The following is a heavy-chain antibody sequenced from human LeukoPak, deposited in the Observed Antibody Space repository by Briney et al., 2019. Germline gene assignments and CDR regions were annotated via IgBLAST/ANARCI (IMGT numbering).Heavy chain of an antibody. Sequence: GESLRLSCAASGFIFSNYAMTWVRQAPGKGLEWVSVISSSGGSTHYADSVKGRFTISRDNAKNSLYLQMNSLRAEDTAVYYCASRENGSGRAYWGQGTLVTVSS. J-gene: IGHJ4*02. V-gene: IGHV3-23*01. D-gene: IGHD6-19*01. CDR2: ISSSGGST. CDR3: ASRENGSGRAY. CDR1: GFIFSNYA.